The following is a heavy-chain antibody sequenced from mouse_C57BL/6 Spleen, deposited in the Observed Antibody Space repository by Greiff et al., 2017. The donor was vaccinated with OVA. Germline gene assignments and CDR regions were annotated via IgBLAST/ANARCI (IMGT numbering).Heavy chain of an antibody. V-gene: IGHV1-69*01. Sequence: QVQLQPSGAELVMPGASVKLSCKASGYTFTSYWMHGVKQRPGQGLEWIGEFDPSDSYTNYNQKVKGKSTLTVDKSSSTAYMQLSSLTSEDSAVYYCARKEDSSAYWGQGTLVTVSA. J-gene: IGHJ3*01. CDR3: ARKEDSSAY. CDR1: GYTFTSYW. CDR2: FDPSDSYT. D-gene: IGHD3-2*01.